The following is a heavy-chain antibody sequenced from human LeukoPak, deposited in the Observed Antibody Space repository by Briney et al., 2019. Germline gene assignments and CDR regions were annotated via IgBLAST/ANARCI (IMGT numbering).Heavy chain of an antibody. D-gene: IGHD6-13*01. CDR2: IYWDDDK. Sequence: ESGPTLVNPTQTLTLTCTFSGFSLSTSGVGVGWIRQPPGKALEWLALIYWDDDKRYSSSLKSRLTITKDTSKNQVVLTMTNMDPVDTATCYCALLAAAGMSDAFDIWGQGTMVTVSS. CDR1: GFSLSTSGVG. CDR3: ALLAAAGMSDAFDI. V-gene: IGHV2-5*02. J-gene: IGHJ3*02.